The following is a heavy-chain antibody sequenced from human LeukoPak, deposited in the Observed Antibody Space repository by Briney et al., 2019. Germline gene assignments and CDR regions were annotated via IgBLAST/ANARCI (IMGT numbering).Heavy chain of an antibody. CDR1: GFTFSSYA. CDR3: AKGKSEYDFWSGSPYYFDY. Sequence: GGSLRLSCAASGFTFSSYAMSWVRQAPGKGLEWASAISGSGGSTYYADSVKGRFTISRDNSKNTLYLQMNSLRAEDTAVYYCAKGKSEYDFWSGSPYYFDYWGQGTLVTVSS. CDR2: ISGSGGST. J-gene: IGHJ4*02. D-gene: IGHD3-3*01. V-gene: IGHV3-23*01.